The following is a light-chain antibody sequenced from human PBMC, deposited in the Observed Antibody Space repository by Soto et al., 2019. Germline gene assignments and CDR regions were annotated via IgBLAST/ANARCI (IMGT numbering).Light chain of an antibody. CDR3: RQYSHWPT. CDR2: GAS. V-gene: IGKV3-15*01. CDR1: QSVSTN. Sequence: EIVMTQSPATLSVSPGERATLSCRASQSVSTNLAWYQQKPGQAPRLLIYGASTRATGFPARFSGIGSGTVFLLIIRSLQPEDFGVYFCRQYSHWPTFGQGTKVEIK. J-gene: IGKJ1*01.